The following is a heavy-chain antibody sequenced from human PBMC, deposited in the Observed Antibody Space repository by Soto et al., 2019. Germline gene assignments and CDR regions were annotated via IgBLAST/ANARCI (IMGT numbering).Heavy chain of an antibody. CDR3: AXDAAVGLLDY. V-gene: IGHV1-18*01. CDR1: GYTFTSYG. CDR2: ISAYNGNT. Sequence: QVQLVQSGAEVKKPGASVKVSCKASGYTFTSYGISWVRQAPGQGLEWMGWISAYNGNTKYAQKXXXXXXXXXXXXXXXXXXXXXXXXXXXXXXXYCAXDAAVGLLDYWGXAXX. D-gene: IGHD1-26*01. J-gene: IGHJ4*02.